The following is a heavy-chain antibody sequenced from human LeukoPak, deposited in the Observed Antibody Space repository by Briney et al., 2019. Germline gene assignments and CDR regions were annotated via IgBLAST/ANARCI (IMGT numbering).Heavy chain of an antibody. Sequence: GGSLRLSCAASGFTFSSYAMSWVRQAPGKGLEWVSAISGSGGSTYYADSVKGRFIISRDNSKNTLYLQMNSLRAEDTAVYYCAKAPPSFSGTSEYYFDYWGQGTLVTVSS. CDR3: AKAPPSFSGTSEYYFDY. D-gene: IGHD2-2*01. CDR1: GFTFSSYA. CDR2: ISGSGGST. V-gene: IGHV3-23*01. J-gene: IGHJ4*02.